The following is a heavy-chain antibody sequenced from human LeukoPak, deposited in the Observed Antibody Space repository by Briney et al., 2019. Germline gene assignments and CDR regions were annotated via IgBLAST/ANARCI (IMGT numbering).Heavy chain of an antibody. CDR2: IYHSGST. V-gene: IGHV4-30-2*01. CDR1: GGSISSGGYS. D-gene: IGHD6-19*01. CDR3: ARGLFQWPARVDY. J-gene: IGHJ4*02. Sequence: PSQTLSLTCAVSGGSISSGGYSWSWIRQPPGKGLEWIGYIYHSGSTYYNPSLKSRVTISVDRSKNQFSLKLNSVTAADTAVYYCARGLFQWPARVDYWGRGTLVTVSS.